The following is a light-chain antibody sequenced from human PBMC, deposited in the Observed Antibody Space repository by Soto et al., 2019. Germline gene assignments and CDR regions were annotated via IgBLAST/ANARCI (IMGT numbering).Light chain of an antibody. J-gene: IGKJ4*01. CDR2: GAS. Sequence: EIVMTQSPATLSLSPGETATLSCRASQSVHSNLAWFQQQPGQAPRLLIYGASSWATGIPVRFSGSGSGTEFTLTISSLQPEDFAVYYCQQYTDWPWGTFGGGTKV. CDR3: QQYTDWPWGT. CDR1: QSVHSN. V-gene: IGKV3-15*01.